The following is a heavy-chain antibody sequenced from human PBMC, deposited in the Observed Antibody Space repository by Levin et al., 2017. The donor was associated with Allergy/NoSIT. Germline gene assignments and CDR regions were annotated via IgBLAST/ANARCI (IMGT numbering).Heavy chain of an antibody. CDR1: GFIFGNYA. Sequence: SCAASGFIFGNYAMSWVRQAPGKGLEWVSSVSDSGGDKYYADSVKARFTISRDKSKNTLYLVMNSQRADDTAIYYCAKRIEYSSSSAYFDYWGQGTLVTVSS. D-gene: IGHD6-6*01. CDR3: AKRIEYSSSSAYFDY. V-gene: IGHV3-23*01. J-gene: IGHJ4*02. CDR2: VSDSGGDK.